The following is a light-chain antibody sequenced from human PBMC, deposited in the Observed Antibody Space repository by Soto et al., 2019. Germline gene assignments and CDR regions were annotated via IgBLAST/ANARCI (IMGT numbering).Light chain of an antibody. V-gene: IGKV1-12*01. CDR2: TAS. CDR3: QQVNYFPQT. Sequence: DIQMTQSPSSVSASVGERVTISCRASQDIGSWLAWYQQRPGEAPKLLFYTASSLESGVPSRVSGSGSGTDFTLTISSLQPEDVATYYCQQVNYFPQTFGQGTKVEIK. J-gene: IGKJ1*01. CDR1: QDIGSW.